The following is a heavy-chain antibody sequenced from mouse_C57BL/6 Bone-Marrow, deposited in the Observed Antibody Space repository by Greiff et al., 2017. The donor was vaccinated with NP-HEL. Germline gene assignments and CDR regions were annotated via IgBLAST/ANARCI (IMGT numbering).Heavy chain of an antibody. D-gene: IGHD3-3*01. CDR2: IDPSDSYT. CDR1: GYTFTSYW. Sequence: VQLQQPGAELVMPGASVKLSCKASGYTFTSYWMHWVKQRPGQGLEWIGEIDPSDSYTNYNQKFKGKSTLTVDKSSSTAYMQLSGLTSEDSAVYYCAREGDSLFAYWGQGTLVTVSA. J-gene: IGHJ3*01. V-gene: IGHV1-69*01. CDR3: AREGDSLFAY.